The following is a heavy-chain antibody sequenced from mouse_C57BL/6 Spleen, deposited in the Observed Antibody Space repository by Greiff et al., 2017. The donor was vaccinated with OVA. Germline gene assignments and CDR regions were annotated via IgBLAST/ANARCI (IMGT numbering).Heavy chain of an antibody. CDR2: IDPSDSET. D-gene: IGHD1-1*01. Sequence: QVQLQQPGAELVRPGSSVKLSCKASGYTFTSYWMHWVKQRPIQGLEWIGNIDPSDSETHYNQKFKDKATLTVDKSSSTAYMQLSSLTSEDSAVYYGARKGGRGRTVVAMDYWGQGTTLTVSS. V-gene: IGHV1-52*01. CDR3: ARKGGRGRTVVAMDY. J-gene: IGHJ2*01. CDR1: GYTFTSYW.